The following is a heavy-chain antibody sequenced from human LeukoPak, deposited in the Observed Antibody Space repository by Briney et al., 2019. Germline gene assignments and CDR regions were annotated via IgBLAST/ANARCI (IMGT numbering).Heavy chain of an antibody. CDR2: VWFDGRQT. CDR3: ARDLTFFALSP. D-gene: IGHD3-3*02. Sequence: GRSLRLSCVTSGFSMGSYGMHWLRRAPGKGLEWVTGVWFDGRQTYYADSVKGRFILSRDNPKNTLYLQMNSLRTEDTAIYYCARDLTFFALSPGGQGT. CDR1: GFSMGSYG. J-gene: IGHJ4*02. V-gene: IGHV3-33*01.